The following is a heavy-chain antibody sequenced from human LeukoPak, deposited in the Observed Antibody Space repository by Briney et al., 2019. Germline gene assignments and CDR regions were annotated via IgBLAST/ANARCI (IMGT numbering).Heavy chain of an antibody. Sequence: SVKVSCKASGGTFSSYAISWVRQAPGQGLEWMGGIIPIFGTANYAQKFQGRVTITADESTSTAYMELSSLRSEDTAVYYCAVGYSYGTYYFDYWGQGTLVTVSS. J-gene: IGHJ4*02. CDR1: GGTFSSYA. V-gene: IGHV1-69*01. CDR3: AVGYSYGTYYFDY. CDR2: IIPIFGTA. D-gene: IGHD5-18*01.